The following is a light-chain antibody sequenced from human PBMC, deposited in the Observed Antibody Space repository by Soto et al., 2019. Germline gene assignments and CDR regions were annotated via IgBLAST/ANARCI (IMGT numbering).Light chain of an antibody. CDR1: NSNIGRYS. CDR2: CDD. V-gene: IGLV1-44*01. Sequence: QSVLTQPPSLSGTPGQRVTISCSGSNSNIGRYSLNCYQHFPGTAPNILIYCDDDRPSGVPARFFGSKSGTSASLAISGLQHEDEAAYYCAAWDDNLNGPLFGGGTQLTVL. CDR3: AAWDDNLNGPL. J-gene: IGLJ3*02.